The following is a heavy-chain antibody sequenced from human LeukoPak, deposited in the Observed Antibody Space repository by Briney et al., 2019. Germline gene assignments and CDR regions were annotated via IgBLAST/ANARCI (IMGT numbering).Heavy chain of an antibody. CDR3: ARGGSGGTYYYYGMDV. CDR2: IIPILGIA. D-gene: IGHD6-19*01. CDR1: GGTFSSYA. V-gene: IGHV1-69*04. Sequence: ASVKVSCKASGGTFSSYAISWVRQAPGQGLEWMGGIIPILGIANYAQKFQGRVTITADKSTSTAYMELSSLRSEDTAVYYCARGGSGGTYYYYGMDVWGQGTTVTVSS. J-gene: IGHJ6*02.